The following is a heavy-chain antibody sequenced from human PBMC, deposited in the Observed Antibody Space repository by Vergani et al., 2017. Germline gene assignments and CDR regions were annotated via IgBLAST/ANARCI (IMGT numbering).Heavy chain of an antibody. CDR1: GYTFVNSG. CDR3: ARGGSSSWSPSLGDAFDI. V-gene: IGHV1-18*01. D-gene: IGHD6-13*01. J-gene: IGHJ3*02. CDR2: ISAQTGNT. Sequence: QIQLVQSGAEVKQPGASVKVSCKASGYTFVNSGISWVRQAPGQGLEWVGWISAQTGNTKSAQKLQGRVTMTTDTSTTTAYMELRSLRSDDTAVYYCARGGSSSWSPSLGDAFDIWGQGTMVTVSS.